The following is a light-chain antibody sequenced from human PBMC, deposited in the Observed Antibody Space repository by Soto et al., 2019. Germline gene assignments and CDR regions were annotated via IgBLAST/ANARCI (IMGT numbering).Light chain of an antibody. CDR1: QSVSSSY. CDR2: DSS. Sequence: EIVLTQSPATLSLSPGERATLSCGASQSVSSSYLAWYQQKPDLAPMLLIYDSSSRAAGIPDRFSGSGFGTVFTCTISRLEREYFAVYYCQQYGSPPYTFGQGNKLEIK. V-gene: IGKV3D-20*01. J-gene: IGKJ2*01. CDR3: QQYGSPPYT.